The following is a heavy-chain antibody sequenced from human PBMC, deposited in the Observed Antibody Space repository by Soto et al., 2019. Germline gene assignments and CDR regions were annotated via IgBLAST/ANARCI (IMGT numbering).Heavy chain of an antibody. D-gene: IGHD3-3*01. J-gene: IGHJ5*02. Sequence: PGGSLRLSCAASGFSCSDYYMSWIRQAPGKGLEWVSYISSSDSSSGSTEYYADSVKGRFTISRDNAKNSLYLQMNSLGAEDTAVYYCAREVEYWFDLWGQGTLVTVSS. CDR1: GFSCSDYY. V-gene: IGHV3-11*01. CDR2: ISSSDSSSGSTE. CDR3: AREVEYWFDL.